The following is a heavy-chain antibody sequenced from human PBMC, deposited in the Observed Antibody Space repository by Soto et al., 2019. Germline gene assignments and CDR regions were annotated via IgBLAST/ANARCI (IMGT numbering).Heavy chain of an antibody. D-gene: IGHD1-20*01. Sequence: QVQLVQSGAEVKKPGSSVKVSCKASGGTFSSYAISWVRQAPGQGLEWMGGIIPIFGTANYAQKFQGRVTMPAYXSTSTAYMELSSLRSEDTAVYYCARGGITPRPLDYWGQGTLVTVSS. V-gene: IGHV1-69*12. CDR1: GGTFSSYA. CDR2: IIPIFGTA. CDR3: ARGGITPRPLDY. J-gene: IGHJ4*02.